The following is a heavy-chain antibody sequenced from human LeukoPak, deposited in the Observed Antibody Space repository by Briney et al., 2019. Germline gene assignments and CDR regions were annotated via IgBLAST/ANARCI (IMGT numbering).Heavy chain of an antibody. V-gene: IGHV3-30*02. J-gene: IGHJ4*02. D-gene: IGHD2-15*01. CDR2: IRDDGSMK. Sequence: PGGSLRLSCAASGFTFSNYGMHWVRQAPGKGLEWVAFIRDDGSMKYYADSVKGRFTISRDNAKNTLYLQMNSLRADDTAVYYCARDQLYCSGGYCYKDYWGQGTLVTVSS. CDR3: ARDQLYCSGGYCYKDY. CDR1: GFTFSNYG.